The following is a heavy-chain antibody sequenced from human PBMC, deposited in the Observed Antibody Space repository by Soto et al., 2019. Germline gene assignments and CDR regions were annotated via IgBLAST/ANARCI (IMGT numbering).Heavy chain of an antibody. CDR3: ARAGDSSSSPYYYGMDV. D-gene: IGHD6-6*01. CDR2: INPNSGGT. Sequence: ASVKVSCKASGYTFTGYYMHWVRQDTGQGLEWMGWINPNSGGTNYAQKFQGRVTMTRDTSISTAYMALRRLRSDDTAVYYCARAGDSSSSPYYYGMDVWGQGPTVTVAS. J-gene: IGHJ6*02. V-gene: IGHV1-2*02. CDR1: GYTFTGYY.